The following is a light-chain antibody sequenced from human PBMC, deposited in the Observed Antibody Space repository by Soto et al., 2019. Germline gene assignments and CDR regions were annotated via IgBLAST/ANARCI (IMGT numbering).Light chain of an antibody. CDR1: SSDVGGYNY. V-gene: IGLV2-14*03. CDR2: DVS. J-gene: IGLJ1*01. CDR3: GSYTSPSTSFYF. Sequence: QSVLTQPASVSGSPGQSITISCTGTSSDVGGYNYVSWYQHHPGKAPKLMIYDVSSRPSGVSNRFSGSKSGNTASLTISGLRAGDEANFFCGSYTSPSTSFYFFGTGPKVPV.